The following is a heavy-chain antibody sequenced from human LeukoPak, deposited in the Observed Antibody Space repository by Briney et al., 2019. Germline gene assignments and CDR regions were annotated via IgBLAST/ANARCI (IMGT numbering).Heavy chain of an antibody. D-gene: IGHD3-10*01. J-gene: IGHJ6*03. CDR1: GGSVTDYY. CDR3: ARVFNYYGSGSYSYYYYYMDV. Sequence: PSETLSLTCTVSGGSVTDYYWSWIRQSPGKGLEWIGYIYYTGTSYNPSLKSRVTISVDTSKNQFSLKLSSVTAADTAVYYCARVFNYYGSGSYSYYYYYMDVWGKGTTVTISS. CDR2: IYYTGT. V-gene: IGHV4-59*02.